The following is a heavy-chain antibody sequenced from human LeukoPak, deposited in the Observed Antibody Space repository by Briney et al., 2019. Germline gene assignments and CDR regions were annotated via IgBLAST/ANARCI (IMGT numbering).Heavy chain of an antibody. CDR2: IYYSGST. J-gene: IGHJ3*02. Sequence: PSETLSLTCTVSGGSISSYYWSWIRQPPGKGLEWIGYIYYSGSTNYNPSLKSRVTISVDTSKNQFSLKLSSVTAADTAVYYCARNGYDFWSGPNAFDIWGQGTMVTVSS. CDR3: ARNGYDFWSGPNAFDI. V-gene: IGHV4-59*01. CDR1: GGSISSYY. D-gene: IGHD3-3*01.